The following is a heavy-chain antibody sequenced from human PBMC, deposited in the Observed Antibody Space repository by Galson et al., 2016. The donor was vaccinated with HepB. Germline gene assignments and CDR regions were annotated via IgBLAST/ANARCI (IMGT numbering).Heavy chain of an antibody. CDR1: GFTFSSYA. J-gene: IGHJ5*02. Sequence: SLRLSCAASGFTFSSYAMFWVRQAPGKGLEWVSGISGSGGSTYYADFVKGRFTISRDNSKNSLYLQMHSLRARDTAVYYCAKDSRGSWFDLWGQGTLATVSS. V-gene: IGHV3-23*01. CDR2: ISGSGGST. CDR3: AKDSRGSWFDL. D-gene: IGHD3-10*01.